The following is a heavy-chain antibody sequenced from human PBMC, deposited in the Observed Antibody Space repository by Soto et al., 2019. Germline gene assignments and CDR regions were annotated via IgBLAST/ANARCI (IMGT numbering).Heavy chain of an antibody. J-gene: IGHJ6*04. CDR1: GFTFSNYA. Sequence: PGGSLRLSCAGFGFTFSNYAMHWVRQAPGKGLEWVSTISGSGGGTYYADSVKGRFTTSRDNSKNTLYLQMNSLRDDDTAVYNCARPVFGLKAQMDVWGKGTTVPVSP. CDR2: ISGSGGGT. V-gene: IGHV3-23*01. D-gene: IGHD2-2*01. CDR3: ARPVFGLKAQMDV.